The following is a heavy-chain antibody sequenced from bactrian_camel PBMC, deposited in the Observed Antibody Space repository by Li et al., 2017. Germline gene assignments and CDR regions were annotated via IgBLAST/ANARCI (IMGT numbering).Heavy chain of an antibody. V-gene: IGHV3S53*01. J-gene: IGHJ6*01. Sequence: HVQLVESGGGSVQAGGSLRLTCAASGVTASSKCMAWFRQAPGKEREVVALITAYGSTVHADSVKGRFTISKDNAKNTLYLQMNSLKPEDTATYYCAARSISWCSDRGTDFPYWGQGTQVTVS. CDR3: AARSISWCSDRGTDFPY. D-gene: IGHD3*01. CDR2: ITAYGST. CDR1: GVTASSKC.